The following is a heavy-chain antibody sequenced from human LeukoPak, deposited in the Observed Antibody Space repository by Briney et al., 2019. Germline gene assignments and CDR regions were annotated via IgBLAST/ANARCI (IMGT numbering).Heavy chain of an antibody. V-gene: IGHV3-66*01. CDR2: IYSGDTT. CDR1: GFIVSNNH. D-gene: IGHD3-22*01. J-gene: IGHJ4*02. Sequence: GGSLRLSCAASGFIVSNNHINWIRQAPGKGLEWVSIIYSGDTTYYSDSVKGRFILSSDNSKNMLYLQMNSLRAEDTALYYCARSITMMNLWGQGTLVTVSS. CDR3: ARSITMMNL.